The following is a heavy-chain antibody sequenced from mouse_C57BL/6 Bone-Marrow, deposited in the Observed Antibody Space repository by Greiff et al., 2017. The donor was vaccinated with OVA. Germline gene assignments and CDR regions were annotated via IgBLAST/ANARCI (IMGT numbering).Heavy chain of an antibody. CDR3: TFITTVVESFAY. V-gene: IGHV1-5*01. D-gene: IGHD1-1*01. CDR1: GYTFTSYW. J-gene: IGHJ3*01. CDR2: IYPGNSDT. Sequence: EVQLQQSGTVLARPGASVKMSCKTSGYTFTSYWMHWVKQRPGQGLEWIGAIYPGNSDTSYNQKFKGKAKLTAVTSASTAYMELSSLTNEDSAVYYCTFITTVVESFAYWGQGTLVTVSA.